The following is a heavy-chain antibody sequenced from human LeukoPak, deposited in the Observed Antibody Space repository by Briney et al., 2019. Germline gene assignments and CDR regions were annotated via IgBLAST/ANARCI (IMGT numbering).Heavy chain of an antibody. V-gene: IGHV3-15*01. D-gene: IGHD6-19*01. CDR3: TTVASGWTLLR. CDR1: GFTFSNTW. CDR2: IKSKSDGGAI. J-gene: IGHJ4*02. Sequence: PGGSLRLSCAASGFTFSNTWMTWVRQTPGKGLEWLGRIKSKSDGGAIDYAASVKGSFTISRDDSKNTLCLQMNSLKIEDTGVYFCTTVASGWTLLRWGQGTLVTVSS.